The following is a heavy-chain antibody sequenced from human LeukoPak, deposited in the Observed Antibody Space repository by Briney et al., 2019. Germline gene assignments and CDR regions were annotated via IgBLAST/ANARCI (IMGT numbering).Heavy chain of an antibody. D-gene: IGHD3-9*01. Sequence: SETLSLTCTVSGGSISSYYWSWIRQPPGKGLEWIGYIYYSGRTNYNPSLKSRVTISVDTSKNQFSLQLSSVTAAATAVYYCARRDILTGYCDYWGQGTLVTVSS. CDR2: IYYSGRT. CDR1: GGSISSYY. V-gene: IGHV4-59*08. J-gene: IGHJ4*02. CDR3: ARRDILTGYCDY.